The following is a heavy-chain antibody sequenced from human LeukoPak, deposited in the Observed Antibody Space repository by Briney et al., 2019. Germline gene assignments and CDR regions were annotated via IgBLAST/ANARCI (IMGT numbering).Heavy chain of an antibody. V-gene: IGHV1-8*01. Sequence: ASVKVSCKASGYTFTSYDIHWVRQATGQGLEWMGWINPNSGNTGYAQKFQGRVTMTRNTSISTAYMELSSLRSEDTAVYYCASGSYDSSGYYYVDLDYWGQGTLVTVSS. J-gene: IGHJ4*02. CDR3: ASGSYDSSGYYYVDLDY. CDR2: INPNSGNT. D-gene: IGHD3-22*01. CDR1: GYTFTSYD.